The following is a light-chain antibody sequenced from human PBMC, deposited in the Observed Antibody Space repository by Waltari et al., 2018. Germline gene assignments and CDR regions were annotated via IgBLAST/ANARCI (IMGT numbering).Light chain of an antibody. Sequence: SSQSVLYSSNNKNYLAWYQQKPGQPPKLLIYWASTRESGVPDRFSGSGSGTDFTLTISSLQAEDVAVYYCQQYYSTPPFTFGPGTKVDIK. CDR1: QSVLYSSNNKNY. J-gene: IGKJ3*01. CDR2: WAS. CDR3: QQYYSTPPFT. V-gene: IGKV4-1*01.